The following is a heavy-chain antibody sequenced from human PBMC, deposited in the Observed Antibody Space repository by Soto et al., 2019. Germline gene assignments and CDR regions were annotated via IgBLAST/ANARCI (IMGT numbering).Heavy chain of an antibody. Sequence: GASVKVSCKASGYTFTSYYMHWVRQAPGQGLEWMGIINPSGGSTSYAQKFQGRVTMTRDTSTSTVYMELSSLRSEDTAVYYCARVISMGRGDYYYGLDVRAQGTTVLGSS. CDR2: INPSGGST. J-gene: IGHJ6*01. V-gene: IGHV1-46*01. CDR1: GYTFTSYY. D-gene: IGHD3-10*01. CDR3: ARVISMGRGDYYYGLDV.